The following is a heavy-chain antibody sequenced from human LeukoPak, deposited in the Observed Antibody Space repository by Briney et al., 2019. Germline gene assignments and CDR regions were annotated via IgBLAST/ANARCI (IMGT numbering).Heavy chain of an antibody. D-gene: IGHD6-19*01. Sequence: SVKVSCKASGGTFSSYTNSWVRQAPGQGLEWMGRIIPILGIANYAQKFQGRGTITADKSTSTAYMELSSLRSEDTAVYYCARDLTDSSGSVWGQGTLVTVSS. V-gene: IGHV1-69*04. J-gene: IGHJ4*02. CDR2: IIPILGIA. CDR3: ARDLTDSSGSV. CDR1: GGTFSSYT.